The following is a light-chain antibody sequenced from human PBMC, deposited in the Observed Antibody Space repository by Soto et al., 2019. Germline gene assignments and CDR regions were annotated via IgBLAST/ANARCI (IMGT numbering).Light chain of an antibody. CDR3: QSYDSSLSGYV. J-gene: IGLJ1*01. V-gene: IGLV1-40*01. CDR2: GDT. Sequence: QLVLTQPPSFSGAPGQRVTISCTGSSSNIGAGYDVNWYQQLPGTPPKLLIYGDTNRHSGVPDRFSGSKSGTSASLAIIGLQAEDEADYYCQSYDSSLSGYVFGTGTKLTVL. CDR1: SSNIGAGYD.